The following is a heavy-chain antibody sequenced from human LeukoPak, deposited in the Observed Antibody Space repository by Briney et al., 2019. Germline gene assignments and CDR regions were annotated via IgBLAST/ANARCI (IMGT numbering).Heavy chain of an antibody. D-gene: IGHD5-12*01. J-gene: IGHJ4*02. CDR3: ARGLGYSGYDTMGFDY. V-gene: IGHV1-18*01. CDR1: GYTFTSYG. CDR2: ISAYNGNT. Sequence: ASVKVSCKASGYTFTSYGISWVRQAPGQGLEWMGWISAYNGNTNYAQKLQGRVTMTTDTSTSTAYMELGSLRSDDTAVYYCARGLGYSGYDTMGFDYWGQGTLVTVSS.